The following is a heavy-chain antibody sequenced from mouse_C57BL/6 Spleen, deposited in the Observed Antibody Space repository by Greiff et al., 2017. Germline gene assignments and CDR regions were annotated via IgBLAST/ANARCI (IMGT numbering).Heavy chain of an antibody. J-gene: IGHJ1*03. CDR3: ARSDLTGPGGCYFDV. CDR2: IYPGSGCT. CDR1: GYTFTSDW. V-gene: IGHV1-55*01. Sequence: QVQLQQSGAELVKPGASVKMSCKASGYTFTSDWIHWVKQRPGQGLEWIGDIYPGSGCTNYNEKFKGKATLTADTSSSTAYMQPSSLTSEDSAVYDCARSDLTGPGGCYFDVWGTGTTVTVSS. D-gene: IGHD4-1*01.